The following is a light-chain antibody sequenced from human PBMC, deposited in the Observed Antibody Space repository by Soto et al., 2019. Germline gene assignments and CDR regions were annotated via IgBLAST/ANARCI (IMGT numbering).Light chain of an antibody. CDR3: QQYGAAPFP. J-gene: IGKJ3*01. CDR2: GAS. CDR1: QTINYSY. Sequence: EIVLTQSPGTLSLSPGERATLSCRASQTINYSYLAWYQQKPGQAPRLLIYGASSRATGIPDRFCGRGSGTDFTLTISRLEPEDFAVYYCQQYGAAPFPFGPGTKVDIK. V-gene: IGKV3-20*01.